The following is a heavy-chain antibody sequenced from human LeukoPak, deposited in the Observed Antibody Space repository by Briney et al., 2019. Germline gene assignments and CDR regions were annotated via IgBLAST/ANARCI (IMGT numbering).Heavy chain of an antibody. V-gene: IGHV6-1*01. J-gene: IGHJ4*02. CDR2: TYYRSGWYY. CDR3: ARDEDDYKGLVY. Sequence: SQTLSLTCAISGDSVSSNSAAWNWIRQSPSRGLEWLGRTYYRSGWYYDYALSVQSRIIITPDTSKNQFSLQLTSVTPEDTALYYCARDEDDYKGLVYWGQGTLVTVSS. D-gene: IGHD4/OR15-4a*01. CDR1: GDSVSSNSAA.